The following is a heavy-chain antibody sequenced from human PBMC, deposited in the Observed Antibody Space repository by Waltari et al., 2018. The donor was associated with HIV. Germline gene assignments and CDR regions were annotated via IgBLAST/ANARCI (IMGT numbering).Heavy chain of an antibody. V-gene: IGHV2-5*01. Sequence: QITLKESGPTLVKPTQTLTLTCTFSGFSLSTSGVGVGWIRQPPGKALEWLALIYWNDDKRYSPSLKSRLTITKDTSKNQVVLTMTNMDPVDTATYYCARTRYFSGYSSGWTIDYWGQGTLVTVSS. CDR2: IYWNDDK. D-gene: IGHD6-19*01. J-gene: IGHJ4*02. CDR3: ARTRYFSGYSSGWTIDY. CDR1: GFSLSTSGVG.